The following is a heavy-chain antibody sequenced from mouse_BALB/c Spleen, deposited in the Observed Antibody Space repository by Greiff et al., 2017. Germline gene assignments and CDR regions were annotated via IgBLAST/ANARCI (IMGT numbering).Heavy chain of an antibody. CDR3: ARRGITTVVGDY. D-gene: IGHD1-1*01. CDR1: GYAFSSYW. Sequence: VQLVESGAELVRPGSSVKISCKASGYAFSSYWMNWVKQRPGQGLEWIGQIYPGDGDTNYNGKFKGKATLTADKSSSTAYMQLSSLTSEDSAVYFCARRGITTVVGDYWGQGTTLTVSS. J-gene: IGHJ2*01. CDR2: IYPGDGDT. V-gene: IGHV1-80*01.